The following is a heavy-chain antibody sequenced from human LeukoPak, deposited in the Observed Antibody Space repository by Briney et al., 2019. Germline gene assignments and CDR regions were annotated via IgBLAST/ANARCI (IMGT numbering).Heavy chain of an antibody. D-gene: IGHD3-22*01. CDR1: GYTFTSYY. Sequence: VASVTVSCTASGYTFTSYYMHWVRQAPGQGLEWMGIINPSGGSTSYAQKFQGRVTMTRDTSTSTVYMELSSLRSEDTAVYYCARGQHYYDSSGYPGGNWFDPWGQGTLVTVSS. V-gene: IGHV1-46*01. J-gene: IGHJ5*02. CDR3: ARGQHYYDSSGYPGGNWFDP. CDR2: INPSGGST.